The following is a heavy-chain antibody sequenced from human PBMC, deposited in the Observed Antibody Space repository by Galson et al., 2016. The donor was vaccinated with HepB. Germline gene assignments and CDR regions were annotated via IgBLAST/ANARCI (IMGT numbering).Heavy chain of an antibody. J-gene: IGHJ4*02. CDR2: ISATGGST. CDR1: GFTFSSYG. CDR3: AKDPYYYGSGASVFDS. Sequence: SLRLSCAASGFTFSSYGMSWVRQAPGKGLEWVSSISATGGSTYYADSLKGRFTISRGNSKDTLFLQMTSLRAEDTAVYYCAKDPYYYGSGASVFDSWGQGTLVTVSS. D-gene: IGHD3-10*01. V-gene: IGHV3-23*01.